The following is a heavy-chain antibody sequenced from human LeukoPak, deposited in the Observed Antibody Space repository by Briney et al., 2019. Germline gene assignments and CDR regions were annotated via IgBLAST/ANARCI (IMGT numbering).Heavy chain of an antibody. D-gene: IGHD5-18*01. Sequence: GGSLRLSCAASGFTFSSYAMHWVRQAPGKGLEWVAVISYDGSNKYYADSVKGRFTISRDNSKNTLYLQISSLKAEDTAVYYCARRVGYGPSTTFDIWGQGTMVTVSS. J-gene: IGHJ3*02. CDR2: ISYDGSNK. CDR1: GFTFSSYA. V-gene: IGHV3-30*04. CDR3: ARRVGYGPSTTFDI.